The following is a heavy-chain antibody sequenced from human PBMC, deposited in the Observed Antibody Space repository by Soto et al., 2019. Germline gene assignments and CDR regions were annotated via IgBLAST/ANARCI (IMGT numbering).Heavy chain of an antibody. D-gene: IGHD6-25*01. CDR3: ASDTGIAAAGMDY. CDR2: ISSSSSRI. Sequence: EVQLVESGGGLIQPGGSLRLSCAASGFSFNTYAMNWVRQAPGKGLEWISYISSSSSRIYYADSVKGRFTLSRDNAKNSLYLQMNSLRDEDTAVYYCASDTGIAAAGMDYWGQGTLVTVSS. V-gene: IGHV3-48*02. CDR1: GFSFNTYA. J-gene: IGHJ4*02.